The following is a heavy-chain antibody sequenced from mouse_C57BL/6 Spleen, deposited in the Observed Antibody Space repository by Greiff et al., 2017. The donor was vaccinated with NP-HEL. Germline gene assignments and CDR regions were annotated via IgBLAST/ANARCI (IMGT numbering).Heavy chain of an antibody. J-gene: IGHJ4*01. CDR2: INPSNGGT. V-gene: IGHV1-53*01. CDR3: ARQGSFITTVVAYYYAMDY. Sequence: VQLQQPGTELVKPGASVKLSCKASGYTFTSYWMHWVKQRPGQGLEWIGNINPSNGGTNYNEKFKSKATLTVDKSSSTAYMQLSSLTSEDSAVYYCARQGSFITTVVAYYYAMDYWGQGTSVTVSS. D-gene: IGHD1-1*01. CDR1: GYTFTSYW.